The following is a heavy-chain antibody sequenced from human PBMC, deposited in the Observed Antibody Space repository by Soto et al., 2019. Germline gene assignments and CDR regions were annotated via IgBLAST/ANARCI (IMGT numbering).Heavy chain of an antibody. D-gene: IGHD3-22*01. V-gene: IGHV1-2*04. CDR2: INPHTGVT. J-gene: IGHJ4*02. Sequence: ASVKVSCKTSGYTFTGYYIHWVRQAPGQGLEWMGWINPHTGVTNYAQNFQGWVTMTRDTSISTVYMEMTRLKSDDTAVYYCAKEGGIRENHYYHSNTYFLDRWGQGTLVTVSS. CDR3: AKEGGIRENHYYHSNTYFLDR. CDR1: GYTFTGYY.